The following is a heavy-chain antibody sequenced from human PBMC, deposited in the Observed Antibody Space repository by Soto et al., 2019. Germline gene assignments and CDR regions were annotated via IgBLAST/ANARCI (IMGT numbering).Heavy chain of an antibody. V-gene: IGHV3-30-3*01. Sequence: QVQLVESGGGVVQPGRSLRLSCAASGFTFSSYAMHWVRQAPGKGLEWVAVISYDGSNKYYADSVKGRFTISRDNSKNTLYLQMSSLRAEDTAVYYCASLYGSGSYYSGVGDYWGQGTLVTVSS. D-gene: IGHD3-10*01. CDR1: GFTFSSYA. CDR3: ASLYGSGSYYSGVGDY. J-gene: IGHJ4*02. CDR2: ISYDGSNK.